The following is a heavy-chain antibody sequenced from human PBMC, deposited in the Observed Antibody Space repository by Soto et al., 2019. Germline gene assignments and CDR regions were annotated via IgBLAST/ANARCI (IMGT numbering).Heavy chain of an antibody. CDR3: AKDHLTTTVTTVGY. CDR2: ISYHGSDK. CDR1: GFTFSNYG. V-gene: IGHV3-30*18. D-gene: IGHD4-17*01. Sequence: QVQLVESGGGVVQPGRSLRLSCAASGFTFSNYGMHWVRQAPGKGLEWVAVISYHGSDKYYADSVKGRFTISRDNTKNTLYLQMDSLRPEVTVVYYCAKDHLTTTVTTVGYWGQGTLVTVSS. J-gene: IGHJ4*02.